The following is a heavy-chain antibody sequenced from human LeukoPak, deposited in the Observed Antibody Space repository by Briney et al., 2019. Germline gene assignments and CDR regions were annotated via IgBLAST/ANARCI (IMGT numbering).Heavy chain of an antibody. D-gene: IGHD4-17*01. CDR1: GYTFTGYY. J-gene: IGHJ4*02. V-gene: IGHV1-2*06. CDR2: INPNSGGT. CDR3: ARDLYGDYDY. Sequence: VASVKVSCKASGYTFTGYYMHWVRQAPGQGLEWMGRINPNSGGTNYAQKFQGRVTMTRDTSISTAYMEPSRLRSDDTAVYYRARDLYGDYDYWGQGTLVTVSS.